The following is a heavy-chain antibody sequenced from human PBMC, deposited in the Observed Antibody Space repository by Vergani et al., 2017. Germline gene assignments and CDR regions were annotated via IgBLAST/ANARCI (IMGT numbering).Heavy chain of an antibody. CDR2: VDDSGYF. J-gene: IGHJ4*02. D-gene: IGHD1-14*01. CDR1: GGSLSGYY. CDR3: ARSMVSRNPPDYLDN. V-gene: IGHV4-59*01. Sequence: QVQLQESGPGLVRPSETLSLTCTVSGGSLSGYYWNWLRQTPGEGLEWIGYVDDSGYFNYNPSLKTRVSMSSDTSNNQFSLMLSSVTVADTAVYYCARSMVSRNPPDYLDNRGQGTLVTDSS.